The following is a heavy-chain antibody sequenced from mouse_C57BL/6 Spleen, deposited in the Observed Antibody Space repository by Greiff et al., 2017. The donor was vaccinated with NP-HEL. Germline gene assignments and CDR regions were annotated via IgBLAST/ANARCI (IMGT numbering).Heavy chain of an antibody. J-gene: IGHJ2*01. Sequence: VKLQQPGAELVKPGASVKLSCKASGYTFTSYWMHWVKQRPGQGLEWIGMIHPNSGSTNYNEKFKSKATLTVDKSSSTAYMQLSSLTSEDSAVYYCARKVTTVVLDYWGQGTTLTVSS. D-gene: IGHD1-1*01. CDR3: ARKVTTVVLDY. V-gene: IGHV1-64*01. CDR2: IHPNSGST. CDR1: GYTFTSYW.